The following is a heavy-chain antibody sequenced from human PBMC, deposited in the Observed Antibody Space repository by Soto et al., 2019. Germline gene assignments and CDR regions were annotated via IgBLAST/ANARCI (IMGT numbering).Heavy chain of an antibody. Sequence: EVQLLESGGGLVQPGGSLRLACAASGFTFNNYAMNWVRQAPGRGLEWVSIISPNGESTYYAASVKGRFTISRDNSQYTVFLQMNSLRAEDTAIYFCATVRLTDYLRYAPHLWGQGTLVTVSS. J-gene: IGHJ3*01. D-gene: IGHD2-8*01. CDR3: ATVRLTDYLRYAPHL. CDR1: GFTFNNYA. CDR2: ISPNGEST. V-gene: IGHV3-23*01.